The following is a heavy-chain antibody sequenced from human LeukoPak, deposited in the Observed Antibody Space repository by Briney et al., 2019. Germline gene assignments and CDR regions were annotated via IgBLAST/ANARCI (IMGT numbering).Heavy chain of an antibody. CDR1: GFTVSSNY. CDR3: ARDKGAYGSDYGMDV. CDR2: IYSDSRT. Sequence: GGSLRLSCAASGFTVSSNYMNWVRQAPGKGLEWVSVIYSDSRTSYADSVKGRFTISRDNSKNTLYLQMNSLRAEDTAVYYCARDKGAYGSDYGMDVWGQGTTVTVSS. V-gene: IGHV3-66*01. J-gene: IGHJ6*02. D-gene: IGHD3-10*01.